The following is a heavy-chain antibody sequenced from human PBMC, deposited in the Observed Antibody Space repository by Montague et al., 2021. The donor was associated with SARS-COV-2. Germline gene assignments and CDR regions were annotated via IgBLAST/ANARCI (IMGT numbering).Heavy chain of an antibody. V-gene: IGHV4-61*01. D-gene: IGHD5-24*01. CDR2: MYDSGITHYASGIT. CDR1: GGSVSSGSYY. J-gene: IGHJ4*02. Sequence: SETLSLTCTVSGGSVSSGSYYWSWIRQPPGKGLGWIGYMYDSGITHYASGITHYNPSLRSRVSISVDRSVNQFSLSLSSVTAADTAAYYCAGRDGYKQTMDYWGQGTLVTVSS. CDR3: AGRDGYKQTMDY.